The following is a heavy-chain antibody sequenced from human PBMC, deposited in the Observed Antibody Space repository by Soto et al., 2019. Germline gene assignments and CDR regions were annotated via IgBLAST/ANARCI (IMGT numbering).Heavy chain of an antibody. J-gene: IGHJ6*02. V-gene: IGHV4-38-2*01. CDR2: IYHSGST. Sequence: PSETLSLTCAVSGYSISSGYYWGWIRHPPGKGLEWIGSIYHSGSTYYNPSLNSRVTISVDTSKNQFSLKLSSVTAADTAVYYCARTGTPGGMDVWGQGTTVTVSS. CDR3: ARTGTPGGMDV. CDR1: GYSISSGYY. D-gene: IGHD3-10*01.